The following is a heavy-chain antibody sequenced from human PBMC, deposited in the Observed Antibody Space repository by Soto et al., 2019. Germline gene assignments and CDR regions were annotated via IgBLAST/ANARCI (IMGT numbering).Heavy chain of an antibody. D-gene: IGHD6-19*01. Sequence: SETLSLTCAVSSGSISSSNWWSWVRQPPGKGLEWIGEIYHSGSTNYNPSLKSRVTISVDKSKNQFSLKLSSVTAADTAVYYCARVTGRYSSGWTRFFAYWGQGTLVTVSS. CDR3: ARVTGRYSSGWTRFFAY. V-gene: IGHV4-4*02. CDR2: IYHSGST. CDR1: SGSISSSNW. J-gene: IGHJ4*02.